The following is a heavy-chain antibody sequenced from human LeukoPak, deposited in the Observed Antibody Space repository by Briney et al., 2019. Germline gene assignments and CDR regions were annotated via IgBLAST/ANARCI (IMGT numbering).Heavy chain of an antibody. CDR3: ARISGGPITIFGD. CDR1: GFTFSSYG. CDR2: IWYDGSNK. J-gene: IGHJ4*02. Sequence: PGGSLRLSCAASGFTFSSYGMHWVRQAPGKGLEWVAVIWYDGSNKYYADSVKGRFTISRDNSKNTLYLQMNSLRAEDTAVYYCARISGGPITIFGDWGQGALVTVSS. D-gene: IGHD3-3*01. V-gene: IGHV3-33*01.